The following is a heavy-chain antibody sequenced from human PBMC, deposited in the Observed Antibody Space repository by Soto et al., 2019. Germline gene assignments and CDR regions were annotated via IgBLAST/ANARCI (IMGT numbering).Heavy chain of an antibody. J-gene: IGHJ4*02. CDR3: ARDSSEFWSGYLRVNYFDY. D-gene: IGHD3-3*01. V-gene: IGHV3-21*01. CDR2: ISSSSSYI. Sequence: GGSLRLSCAASGVTFSSYSMNWVRQAPGKGLEWVSSISSSSSYIYYADSVKGRFTISRDNVKNSLYLQMNSLRAEDTAVYYCARDSSEFWSGYLRVNYFDYWGQGTLVTVSS. CDR1: GVTFSSYS.